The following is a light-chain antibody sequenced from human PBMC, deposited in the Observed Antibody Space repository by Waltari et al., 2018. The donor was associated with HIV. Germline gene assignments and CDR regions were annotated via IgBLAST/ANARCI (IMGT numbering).Light chain of an antibody. CDR2: PIH. CDR1: SLRTYY. V-gene: IGLV3-19*01. CDR3: NARDRAGHHVV. Sequence: SELTQDPAVSVALGQTVSITCQGDSLRTYYASWYLQKPGQAPVLVISPIHNRPSGVPDRFSGSSSGNTASLTITGAQAEDEGDYYCNARDRAGHHVVFGGGTKLTVL. J-gene: IGLJ3*02.